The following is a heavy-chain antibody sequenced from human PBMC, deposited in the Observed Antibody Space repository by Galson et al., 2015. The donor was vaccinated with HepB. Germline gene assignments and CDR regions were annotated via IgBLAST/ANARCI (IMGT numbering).Heavy chain of an antibody. CDR2: IKQDGRGK. V-gene: IGHV3-7*01. D-gene: IGHD1-26*01. Sequence: SLRLSCAGSGFNSSLFWMSWVRQAPGKGLEWVANIKQDGRGKYYVGPVKGRFTISRDNAGNSLYLQMNSLRGEDTALYYCARSSGGYFDSWGQGILVTVSS. CDR1: GFNSSLFW. CDR3: ARSSGGYFDS. J-gene: IGHJ4*02.